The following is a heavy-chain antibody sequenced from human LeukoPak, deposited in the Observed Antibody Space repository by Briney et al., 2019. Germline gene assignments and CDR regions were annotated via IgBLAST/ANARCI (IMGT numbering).Heavy chain of an antibody. CDR3: ARELISSRAAFDT. D-gene: IGHD3-10*01. CDR2: VGHSGTT. CDR1: GGSLNDYL. V-gene: IGHV4-34*01. Sequence: KPSETLSLTCAVYGGSLNDYLWSWIRQPPGQGLEWIGEVGHSGTTNYNPSLKSRVTISVDTSKNQFFLKLTSVTAADTAVYYCARELISSRAAFDTWGQGTVVTVSS. J-gene: IGHJ3*02.